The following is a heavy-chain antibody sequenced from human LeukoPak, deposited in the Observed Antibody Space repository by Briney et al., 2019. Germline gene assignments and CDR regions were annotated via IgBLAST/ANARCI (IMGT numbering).Heavy chain of an antibody. CDR3: ARDLLRELAAAQVEIDHFRYFDY. CDR2: ISAYNGNT. V-gene: IGHV1-18*01. D-gene: IGHD6-13*01. Sequence: ASVKVSCKASGYTFTSYGISWVRQAPGQGLEWMGWISAYNGNTNYAQKLQGRATMTTDTSTSTAYMELRSLRSDDTAVYYCARDLLRELAAAQVEIDHFRYFDYWGQGTLVTVSS. CDR1: GYTFTSYG. J-gene: IGHJ4*02.